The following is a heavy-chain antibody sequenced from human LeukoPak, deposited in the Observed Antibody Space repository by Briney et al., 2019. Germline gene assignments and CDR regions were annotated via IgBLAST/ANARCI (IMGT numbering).Heavy chain of an antibody. D-gene: IGHD3-10*01. Sequence: GGSLRLSCAASGFTFSSYAMSWVRQAPGKGLEWVSAISGSGGSTYYADSVKGRFTISRDNSKNPLYLQMNSLRAQEPAVYYYAKYGSGYYGSGIYYNESPFDYWGQGTLVTVSS. CDR1: GFTFSSYA. CDR2: ISGSGGST. CDR3: AKYGSGYYGSGIYYNESPFDY. V-gene: IGHV3-23*01. J-gene: IGHJ4*02.